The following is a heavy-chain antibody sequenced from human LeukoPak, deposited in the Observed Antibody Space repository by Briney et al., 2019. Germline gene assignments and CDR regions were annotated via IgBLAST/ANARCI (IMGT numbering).Heavy chain of an antibody. J-gene: IGHJ4*02. CDR1: GASISSYY. CDR3: ARFYDRSGPHFDY. CDR2: MHYSGST. D-gene: IGHD3-22*01. V-gene: IGHV4-59*01. Sequence: PSETLSLTCTVSGASISSYYWSWIRQPPEKGLEGIGDMHYSGSTNYNPSLKSRVTISVDTSKNQFSLKLSSVTAADTAVYYCARFYDRSGPHFDYWGQGTLVTVSS.